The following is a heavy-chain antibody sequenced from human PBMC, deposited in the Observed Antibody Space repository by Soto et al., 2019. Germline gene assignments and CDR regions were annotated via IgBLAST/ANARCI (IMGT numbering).Heavy chain of an antibody. V-gene: IGHV1-2*04. CDR3: AREDATYYDFWSGYYAPGYYGMDV. J-gene: IGHJ6*02. CDR1: GYTFTGYY. D-gene: IGHD3-3*01. CDR2: INPNSGGT. Sequence: ASVKVSCKASGYTFTGYYMHWVRQAPGQGLEWMGWINPNSGGTNYAQKFQGWVTMTRDTSISTAYMELSRLRSDDTAVYYCAREDATYYDFWSGYYAPGYYGMDVWGQGTTVTVSS.